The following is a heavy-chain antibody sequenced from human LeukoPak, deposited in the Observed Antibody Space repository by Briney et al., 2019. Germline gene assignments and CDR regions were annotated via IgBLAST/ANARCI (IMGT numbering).Heavy chain of an antibody. CDR1: GFTFSTSW. J-gene: IGHJ3*01. Sequence: GGSLRLSCAASGFTFSTSWMSWVRQAPGKGLEWLANIKQDGSEKSYLGSVKGRFSISRDNARTSLYLQMNRLRAEDTALYFCARDHLSGYHYGLDAFDLWGQGTLVTVSS. V-gene: IGHV3-7*01. CDR3: ARDHLSGYHYGLDAFDL. D-gene: IGHD3-22*01. CDR2: IKQDGSEK.